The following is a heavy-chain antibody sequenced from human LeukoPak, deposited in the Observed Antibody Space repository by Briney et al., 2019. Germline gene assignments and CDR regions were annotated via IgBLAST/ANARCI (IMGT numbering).Heavy chain of an antibody. J-gene: IGHJ5*02. CDR1: GDSISSTSTA. V-gene: IGHV6-1*01. CDR2: TYYRSKWYT. D-gene: IGHD3-9*01. CDR3: ARGPKTGWFDH. Sequence: SQTLSLTCAISGDSISSTSTAWHWIRQSPLRGLEWLGRTYYRSKWYTDYAESVKSRPVINPDTSKNEFSLQMTSVTSSDTAIYFCARGPKTGWFDHWGQGTLVTVSS.